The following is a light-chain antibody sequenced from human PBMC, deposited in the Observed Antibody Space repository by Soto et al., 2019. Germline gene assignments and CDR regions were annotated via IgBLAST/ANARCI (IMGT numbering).Light chain of an antibody. Sequence: EVLLTQSPATLSVSPGDGAILSCTASQNINIDLAWYQQKPGQPPRLLISGASARAAGVPARFSGSGSGTEFSLTISSLQSEDFAVYYCQQYSEWPPLYTFGQGTKVDIK. CDR1: QNINID. CDR2: GAS. V-gene: IGKV3-15*01. CDR3: QQYSEWPPLYT. J-gene: IGKJ2*01.